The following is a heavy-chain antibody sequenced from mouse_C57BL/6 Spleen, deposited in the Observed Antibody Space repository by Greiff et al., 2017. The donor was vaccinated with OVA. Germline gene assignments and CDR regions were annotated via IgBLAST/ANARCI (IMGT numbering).Heavy chain of an antibody. CDR3: ARGGNYVDYAMDY. V-gene: IGHV1-42*01. J-gene: IGHJ4*01. Sequence: VQLQQSGPELVKPGASVKISCKASGYSFTGYYMNWVKQSPEKSLEWIGEINPSTGGTTYNQKFKAKATLTVDKSSSTAYMQLKSLTSEDSAVYSCARGGNYVDYAMDYWGQGTSVTVSS. D-gene: IGHD2-1*01. CDR2: INPSTGGT. CDR1: GYSFTGYY.